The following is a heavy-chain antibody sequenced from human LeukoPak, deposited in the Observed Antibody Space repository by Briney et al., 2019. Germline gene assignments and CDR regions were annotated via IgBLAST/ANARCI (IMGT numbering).Heavy chain of an antibody. CDR1: GGSINSGSYY. V-gene: IGHV4-61*02. Sequence: PSETLSLTCTVSGGSINSGSYYWSWIRQPAGKGLEWIGRIYTSGSTNYNPSLKSRVTISVDTSKNRFSLRLSSVTAADTAVYYCARGFGELIDYWGQGTLVTVSS. J-gene: IGHJ4*02. CDR2: IYTSGST. CDR3: ARGFGELIDY. D-gene: IGHD3-10*01.